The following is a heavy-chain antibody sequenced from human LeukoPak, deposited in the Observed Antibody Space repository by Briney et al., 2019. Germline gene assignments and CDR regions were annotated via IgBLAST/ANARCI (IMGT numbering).Heavy chain of an antibody. CDR3: ARDKEGYCSSTSCRYYYYYYMDV. Sequence: ASVKVSCKASGGTFSSYAISWVRQAPGQGLEWMGGIIPIFGTANYAQKFQGRVTITADESTSTAYMELSSLRSEDTAVYYCARDKEGYCSSTSCRYYYYYYMDVWGKGTTVTVSS. CDR2: IIPIFGTA. D-gene: IGHD2-2*01. CDR1: GGTFSSYA. J-gene: IGHJ6*03. V-gene: IGHV1-69*01.